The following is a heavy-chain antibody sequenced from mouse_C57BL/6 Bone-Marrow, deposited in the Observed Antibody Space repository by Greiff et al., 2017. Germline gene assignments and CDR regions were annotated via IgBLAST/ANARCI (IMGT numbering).Heavy chain of an antibody. CDR1: GFTFSDYG. Sequence: EVTLMESGGGLVKPGGSLKLSCAASGFTFSDYGMHWVRQAPEKGLEWVAYISSGSSTNYYADTVKGRFTISRDNATNTLFLQMTSLRSENTAMYYCGRRDYGNYSYWYFDVWGTGTTVTVAS. D-gene: IGHD2-1*01. J-gene: IGHJ1*03. CDR2: ISSGSSTN. V-gene: IGHV5-17*01. CDR3: GRRDYGNYSYWYFDV.